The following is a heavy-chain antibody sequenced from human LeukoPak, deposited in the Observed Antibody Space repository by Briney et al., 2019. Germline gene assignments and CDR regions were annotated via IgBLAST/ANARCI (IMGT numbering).Heavy chain of an antibody. Sequence: PGGSLRLSCAASGFTFSSYSMNWVRQAPGKGLEWVSSITSDPRYIFYADSVKGRFTISRDNAKNSLYLQMNSLRAEDTAVYYCAELGITMIGGVWGKGTTVTISS. V-gene: IGHV3-21*01. D-gene: IGHD3-10*02. CDR2: ITSDPRYI. J-gene: IGHJ6*04. CDR3: AELGITMIGGV. CDR1: GFTFSSYS.